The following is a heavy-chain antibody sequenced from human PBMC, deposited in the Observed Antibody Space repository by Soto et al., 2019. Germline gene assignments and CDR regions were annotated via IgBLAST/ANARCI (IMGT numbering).Heavy chain of an antibody. Sequence: KSSETLSLTCAVYGGSFSGYYWSWIRQPPGKGLEWIGEINHSGSTNYNPSLKSRVTISVDTSKNQFSLKLSSVTAADTAVYYCARGVYYGSGSLGYWGQGTLVTVSS. D-gene: IGHD3-10*01. CDR1: GGSFSGYY. V-gene: IGHV4-34*01. J-gene: IGHJ4*02. CDR2: INHSGST. CDR3: ARGVYYGSGSLGY.